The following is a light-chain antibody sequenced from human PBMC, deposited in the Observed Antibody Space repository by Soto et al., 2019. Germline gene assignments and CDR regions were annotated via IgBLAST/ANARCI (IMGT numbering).Light chain of an antibody. J-gene: IGKJ4*01. CDR3: QQRADWPLS. Sequence: EIVLTQSPAALSLSPGKRATLSCRASQSVGNSLAWYQQKPGQAPRLLIYDVYSKPLGIPARFTGSGSGTDFTLTISGLQPEDFAVYYCQQRADWPLSFGGGTKVEIK. CDR2: DVY. CDR1: QSVGNS. V-gene: IGKV3-11*01.